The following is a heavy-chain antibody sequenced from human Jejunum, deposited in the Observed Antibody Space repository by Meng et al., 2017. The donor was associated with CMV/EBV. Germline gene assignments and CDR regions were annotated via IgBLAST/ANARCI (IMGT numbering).Heavy chain of an antibody. CDR1: FTFSSYW. V-gene: IGHV3-74*01. CDR3: AREKMDSQWLLRYFDF. J-gene: IGHJ2*01. Sequence: FTFSSYWMHWVRQVPGTGLLWVSRVSPDGSSADYADFVKGRFTISRDNAKNTVYLQLSSLRAEDMAVYYCAREKMDSQWLLRYFDFWGRGTLVTVSS. D-gene: IGHD6-19*01. CDR2: VSPDGSSA.